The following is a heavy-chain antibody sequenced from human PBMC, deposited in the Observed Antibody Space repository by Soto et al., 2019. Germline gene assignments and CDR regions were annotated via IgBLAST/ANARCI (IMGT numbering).Heavy chain of an antibody. J-gene: IGHJ4*02. CDR1: GGSISSGGYS. Sequence: SETLSLTCAVSGGSISSGGYSWSWIRQPPGKGLEWIGYIYHSRSTYYNPSLKSRVTISVDRSKNQFSLKLSSVTAADTAVYYCARVSGYYYGVDYWGQGTLVTVSS. CDR2: IYHSRST. CDR3: ARVSGYYYGVDY. V-gene: IGHV4-30-2*01. D-gene: IGHD3-22*01.